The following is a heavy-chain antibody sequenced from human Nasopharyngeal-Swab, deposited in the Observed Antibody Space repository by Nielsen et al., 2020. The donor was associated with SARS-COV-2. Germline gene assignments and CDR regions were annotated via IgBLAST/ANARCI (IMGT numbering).Heavy chain of an antibody. CDR3: ARGETHRDDYGDYYFDY. V-gene: IGHV1-8*01. J-gene: IGHJ4*02. CDR2: MNPNSGNT. CDR1: GYTFTSYD. D-gene: IGHD4-17*01. Sequence: ASVKVSCKASGYTFTSYDINWVRQATGQGLEWMGWMNPNSGNTGYAQKFQGRVTMTRNTSISIAYMELSSLRSEDTAVYYCARGETHRDDYGDYYFDYWGQGTLVTVSS.